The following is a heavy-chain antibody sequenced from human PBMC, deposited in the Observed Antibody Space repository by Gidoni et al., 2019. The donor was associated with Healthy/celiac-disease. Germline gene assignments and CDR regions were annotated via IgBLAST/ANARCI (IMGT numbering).Heavy chain of an antibody. J-gene: IGHJ4*02. V-gene: IGHV3-30*03. CDR3: ARGNCSGGSCQSDY. D-gene: IGHD2-15*01. CDR2: ISYDGSNK. CDR1: GFTFSSYG. Sequence: QVQLVESGGGVVQPGRSLRLSCAASGFTFSSYGMHWVRPAPGKGLEWVAVISYDGSNKYYADSVKGRFTISRDNSKNTLYLQMNSLRAEDTAVYYCARGNCSGGSCQSDYWGQGTLVTVSS.